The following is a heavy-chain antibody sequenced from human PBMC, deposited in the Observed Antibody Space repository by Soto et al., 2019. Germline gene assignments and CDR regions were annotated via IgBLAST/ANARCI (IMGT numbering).Heavy chain of an antibody. V-gene: IGHV3-30*18. J-gene: IGHJ6*02. CDR3: AKVRAVAGTGRVIYYYYGMDV. Sequence: GGSLRLSCAASGFTFSSYGMHWVRQAPGKGLEWVAVISYDGSNKYYADSVKGRFTISRDNSKNTLYLQMNSLRAEDTAVYYCAKVRAVAGTGRVIYYYYGMDVWGQGTTVTVSS. D-gene: IGHD6-19*01. CDR1: GFTFSSYG. CDR2: ISYDGSNK.